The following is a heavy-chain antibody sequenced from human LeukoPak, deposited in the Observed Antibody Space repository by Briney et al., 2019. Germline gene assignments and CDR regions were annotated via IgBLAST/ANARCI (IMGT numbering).Heavy chain of an antibody. D-gene: IGHD1-26*01. V-gene: IGHV3-23*01. J-gene: IGHJ4*02. CDR1: GFTFSSYE. Sequence: GGSLRLSCAASGFTFSSYEMNWVRQAPGKGLEWVSAISGSGGSTYYADSVKGRFTISRDNSKNTLYLQMNSLRAEDTAVYYCAKGSSWELLPGVDYWGQGTLVTVSS. CDR2: ISGSGGST. CDR3: AKGSSWELLPGVDY.